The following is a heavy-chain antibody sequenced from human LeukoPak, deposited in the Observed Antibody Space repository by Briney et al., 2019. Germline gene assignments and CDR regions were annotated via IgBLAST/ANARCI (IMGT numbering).Heavy chain of an antibody. CDR2: ISGSGGST. D-gene: IGHD5-18*01. J-gene: IGHJ4*02. CDR1: GFTFSSYA. V-gene: IGHV3-23*01. Sequence: GGSLRLSCAASGFTFSSYAMSWVRQAPGKGLEWVSAISGSGGSTYYADSVKGRFTISRDNSKNTLYLQMNSLRAGDTAVYYCAKADYSYGYWCYWGQGTLVTVSS. CDR3: AKADYSYGYWCY.